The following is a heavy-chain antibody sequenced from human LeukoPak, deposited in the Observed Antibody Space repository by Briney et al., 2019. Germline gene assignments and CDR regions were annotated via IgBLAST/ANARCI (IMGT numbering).Heavy chain of an antibody. V-gene: IGHV1-69*05. J-gene: IGHJ4*02. D-gene: IGHD1-1*01. CDR1: GGTFSSYA. CDR2: IIPIFGTA. Sequence: ASVKVSCKASGGTFSSYAISWVRQAPGQGPEWMGGIIPIFGTANYAQKFQGRVTMTRDTSTSTVYMDLSSLRSEDTAVYYCARWTTTFLDYWGQGTLVTVSS. CDR3: ARWTTTFLDY.